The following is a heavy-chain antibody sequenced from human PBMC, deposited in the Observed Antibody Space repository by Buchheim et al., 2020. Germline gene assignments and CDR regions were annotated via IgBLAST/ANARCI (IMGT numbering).Heavy chain of an antibody. CDR1: GFTFSSYW. CDR2: INSDGRTT. D-gene: IGHD3-22*01. V-gene: IGHV3-74*01. J-gene: IGHJ6*02. CDR3: VTSGSYYYYAMDV. Sequence: EVQLVESGGGLVQPGGSLRLSCAASGFTFSSYWMHWVRQAPGKGLVCVARINSDGRTTTYADSVKGRCTISRDNAMNTLYLQMNSLRAEDTAVYYCVTSGSYYYYAMDVWGQGTT.